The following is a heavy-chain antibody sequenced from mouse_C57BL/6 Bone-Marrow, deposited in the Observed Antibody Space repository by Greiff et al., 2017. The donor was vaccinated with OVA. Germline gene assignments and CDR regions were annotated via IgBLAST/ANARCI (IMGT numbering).Heavy chain of an antibody. J-gene: IGHJ3*01. D-gene: IGHD2-4*01. CDR2: IDPSDSYT. CDR3: ARSVFIYDYDLAY. CDR1: GYTFTSYW. V-gene: IGHV1-69*01. Sequence: QVQLKQPGAELVMPGASVKLSCKASGYTFTSYWMHWVKQRPGQGLEWIGEIDPSDSYTNYNQKFKGKSTLTVDKSSSTAYMQLSSLTSEDSAVYYCARSVFIYDYDLAYWGQGTLVTVSA.